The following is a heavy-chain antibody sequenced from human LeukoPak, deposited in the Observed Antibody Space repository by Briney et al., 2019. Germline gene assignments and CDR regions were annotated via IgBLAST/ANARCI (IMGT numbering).Heavy chain of an antibody. Sequence: PGGPLRLSCAASGFTYSNYWMTWVSQAPGKGLEWVANIKQDGSEQYYVDSVKGRFTISRDNAKNSLYLQMNSLRAEDTAVYYCARDQTPFVWGQGTLVTVSS. J-gene: IGHJ4*02. CDR3: ARDQTPFV. CDR1: GFTYSNYW. CDR2: IKQDGSEQ. V-gene: IGHV3-7*01.